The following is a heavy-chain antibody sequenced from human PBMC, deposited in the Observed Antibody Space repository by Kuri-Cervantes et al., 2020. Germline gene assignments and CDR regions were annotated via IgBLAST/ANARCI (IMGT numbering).Heavy chain of an antibody. CDR3: ARPRDGPSYSSGYNSWLDP. J-gene: IGHJ5*02. CDR2: VGGTGTNT. CDR1: GFAFSDYY. Sequence: GESLKISCAASGFAFSDYYMAWIRQAPGKGLDWVSSVGGTGTNTFYAESVKGRFTVSRDNAKNSLFLQMNSLRAEDTAVYYCARPRDGPSYSSGYNSWLDPWGHGILVTVSS. D-gene: IGHD3-3*01. V-gene: IGHV3-11*01.